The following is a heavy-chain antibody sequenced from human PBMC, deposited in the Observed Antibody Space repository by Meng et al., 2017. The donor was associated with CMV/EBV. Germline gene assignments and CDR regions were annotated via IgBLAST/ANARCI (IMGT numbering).Heavy chain of an antibody. V-gene: IGHV5-51*01. CDR2: IYPGDSDT. CDR1: GYSFTSYW. D-gene: IGHD3-10*01. CDR3: TRPGLPGEVDAFDI. Sequence: KVSCKGSGYSFTSYWIGLVRQMPGKGLEWMGIIYPGDSDTRYSPSFQGQVTISADKSISTAYLQWSSLKASDTAMYYCTRPGLPGEVDAFDIWGQGTMVTVSS. J-gene: IGHJ3*02.